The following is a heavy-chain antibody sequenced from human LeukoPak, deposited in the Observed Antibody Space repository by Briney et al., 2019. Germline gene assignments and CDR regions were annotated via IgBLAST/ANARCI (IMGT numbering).Heavy chain of an antibody. CDR3: ARDLVVGATKDY. D-gene: IGHD1-26*01. CDR1: GFTFSSYS. J-gene: IGHJ4*02. Sequence: GGSLRLSSAASGFTFSSYSMNWVRQAPGKGLEWVSSISSSSYIYYADSVKGRFTISRDNAKNSLYLQMNSLRAEDTAVYYCARDLVVGATKDYWGQGTLVTVSS. CDR2: ISSSSYI. V-gene: IGHV3-21*01.